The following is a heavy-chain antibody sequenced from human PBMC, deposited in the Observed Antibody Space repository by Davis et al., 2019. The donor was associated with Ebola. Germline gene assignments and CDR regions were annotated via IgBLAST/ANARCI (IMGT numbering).Heavy chain of an antibody. CDR1: GFTFGDYA. J-gene: IGHJ4*02. V-gene: IGHV3-49*04. CDR3: TRTPLYRDWSPFDY. D-gene: IGHD3-9*01. CDR2: IRSKAYGGTT. Sequence: PGGSLRLSCTASGFTFGDYAMSWVRQAPGKGLEWVGFIRSKAYGGTTEYAASVRGRFTISRDDSKSIAYLQMNSLKAEDTAVYYCTRTPLYRDWSPFDYWGQGSLVTVSS.